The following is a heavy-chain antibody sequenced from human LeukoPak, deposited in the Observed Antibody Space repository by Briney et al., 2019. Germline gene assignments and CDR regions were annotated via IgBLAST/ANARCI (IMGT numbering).Heavy chain of an antibody. CDR1: GFTFSNYW. Sequence: PGGSLRLSCAASGFTFSNYWMSWVRQAPGKGLEWVANIKQDGSEKYYVDSVKGRFTISRDNAKNSLYLQMNSLRAEDTAVYYCARDRSGYYYDYWGQGTLVTVSS. CDR3: ARDRSGYYYDY. D-gene: IGHD3-22*01. V-gene: IGHV3-7*01. CDR2: IKQDGSEK. J-gene: IGHJ4*02.